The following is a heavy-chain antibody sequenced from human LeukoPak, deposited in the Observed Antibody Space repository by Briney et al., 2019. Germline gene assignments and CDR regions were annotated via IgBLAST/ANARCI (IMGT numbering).Heavy chain of an antibody. D-gene: IGHD4-23*01. Sequence: GGSLRLSCAASGFTFSSYAMSWVRQAPGKGPEWVSYIGTSSSTIYYADSVKGRFTISRDNAKNSLYLQMNSLRDEDTAVYYCARHDYGGNSGDHWGQGTLVTVSS. CDR2: IGTSSSTI. V-gene: IGHV3-48*02. CDR1: GFTFSSYA. CDR3: ARHDYGGNSGDH. J-gene: IGHJ4*02.